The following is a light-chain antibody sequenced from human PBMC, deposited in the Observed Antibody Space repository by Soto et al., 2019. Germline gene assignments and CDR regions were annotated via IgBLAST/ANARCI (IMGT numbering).Light chain of an antibody. CDR1: SSDVGGYYY. V-gene: IGLV2-14*01. CDR2: NVS. Sequence: QSALTQPASVSGSPGQSITISCTGTSSDVGGYYYVCWYQQHPGKAPKLMIYNVSNRPSGVSNRFSGSKSGNTASLTISGLQSEDEADYYSSACTGSCTYLVFGGGTKLTVL. CDR3: SACTGSCTYLV. J-gene: IGLJ2*01.